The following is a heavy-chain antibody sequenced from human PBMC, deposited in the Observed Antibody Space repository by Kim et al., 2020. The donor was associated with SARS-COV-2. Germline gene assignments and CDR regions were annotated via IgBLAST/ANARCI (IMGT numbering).Heavy chain of an antibody. D-gene: IGHD3-10*01. J-gene: IGHJ5*02. V-gene: IGHV1-3*01. CDR3: AGGEWFGELFPFDP. Sequence: SQKFQGIVTITRDTSASTAYMELSSLRSEDTAVYYCAGGEWFGELFPFDPWGQGTLVTVSS.